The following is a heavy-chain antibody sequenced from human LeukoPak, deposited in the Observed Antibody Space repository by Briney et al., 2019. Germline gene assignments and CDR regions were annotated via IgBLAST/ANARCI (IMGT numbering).Heavy chain of an antibody. V-gene: IGHV4-61*02. CDR3: ARDFAGAQRGFDY. CDR1: GGSISSGSYY. CDR2: IYTSGST. D-gene: IGHD7-27*01. Sequence: SETLSLTCTVSGGSISSGSYYWSWIRQPAGKGLEWIGRIYTSGSTNYNPSLKSRVTISVDTSKNQFSLKLSSVTAADTAVYYCARDFAGAQRGFDYWGQGTLVTVSS. J-gene: IGHJ4*02.